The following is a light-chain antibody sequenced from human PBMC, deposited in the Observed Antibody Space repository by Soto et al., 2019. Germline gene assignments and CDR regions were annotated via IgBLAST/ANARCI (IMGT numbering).Light chain of an antibody. V-gene: IGKV1-9*01. J-gene: IGKJ4*01. Sequence: IQLTQSPSSLSASVGDRVTITSRASKGISSYLAWNQQKPGKAPKLLIYAASTLQSGVPSRFSGSGSGTDFTLTISSLQPEDFATYYCQQLNSYPLTFGGGTKVDI. CDR3: QQLNSYPLT. CDR2: AAS. CDR1: KGISSY.